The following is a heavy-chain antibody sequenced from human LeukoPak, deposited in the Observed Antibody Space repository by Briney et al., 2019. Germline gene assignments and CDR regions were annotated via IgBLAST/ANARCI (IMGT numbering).Heavy chain of an antibody. CDR1: GYTFTGYY. J-gene: IGHJ4*02. D-gene: IGHD3-3*01. V-gene: IGHV1-46*01. CDR2: INPSDGST. CDR3: ARDPPWSGYLSFDY. Sequence: GASVKVSCKASGYTFTGYYMHWVRQAPGQGLEWMGIINPSDGSTSYAQKFQGRVTMTRDMSTTTVYMELSRLRSDDTAVYYCARDPPWSGYLSFDYWGQGTLVTVSS.